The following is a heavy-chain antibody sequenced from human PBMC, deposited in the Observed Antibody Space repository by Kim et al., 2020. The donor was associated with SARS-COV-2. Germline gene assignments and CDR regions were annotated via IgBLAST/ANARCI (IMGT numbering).Heavy chain of an antibody. D-gene: IGHD3-16*02. V-gene: IGHV3-30*04. J-gene: IGHJ6*02. CDR1: GFTFSYYS. CDR2: ISYDENNK. Sequence: GGSLRLSCAASGFTFSYYSMHWVRQPPGKGLEWVALISYDENNKYYTDSVKGRFTISRDNSKNMLYLQMSSLTAADTAVYYCARDAVATFYDDTWGSYRPPSEGRMDVWGQGTTVTVSS. CDR3: ARDAVATFYDDTWGSYRPPSEGRMDV.